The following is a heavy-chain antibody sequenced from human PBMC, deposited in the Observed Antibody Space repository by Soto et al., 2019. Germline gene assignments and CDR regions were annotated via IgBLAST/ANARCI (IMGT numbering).Heavy chain of an antibody. CDR1: GFTFGDYA. CDR3: TREQDIVVVPAANRFDY. D-gene: IGHD2-2*01. V-gene: IGHV3-49*03. Sequence: GGSLRLSCTASGFTFGDYAMSWFRQAPGKGLEWVGFIGSKAYGGTTEYAASVKGRFTISRDDSKSIAYLQMNSLKTEDTAVYYCTREQDIVVVPAANRFDYWGQGTLVTVS. CDR2: IGSKAYGGTT. J-gene: IGHJ4*02.